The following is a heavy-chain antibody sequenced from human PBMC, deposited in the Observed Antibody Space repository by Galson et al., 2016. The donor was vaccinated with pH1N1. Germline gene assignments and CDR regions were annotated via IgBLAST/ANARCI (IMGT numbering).Heavy chain of an antibody. J-gene: IGHJ4*02. Sequence: QSGAEVKKPGESLKTSCQGSGYSFRNSWIGWVRQMPGKGLEWVGIIYPEDSDSRYRPSFEGQVTLSVDRSINTAYSQWSSLKASDTAMYYCARHTRYDIFPHSFYIDSWGQGTLVTVSS. CDR3: ARHTRYDIFPHSFYIDS. CDR2: IYPEDSDS. CDR1: GYSFRNSW. V-gene: IGHV5-51*01. D-gene: IGHD3-9*01.